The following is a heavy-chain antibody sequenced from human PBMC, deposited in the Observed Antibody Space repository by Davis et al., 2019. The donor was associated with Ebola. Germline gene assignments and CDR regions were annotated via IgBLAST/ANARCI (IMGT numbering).Heavy chain of an antibody. CDR3: ARGGGELLWFGELLSNDAFDI. J-gene: IGHJ3*02. Sequence: ASVKVSCKASGYTFTSYDISWVRQATGQGLEWMGWMNPNSGNTGYAQKFQGRVTMTRNTSISTAYMELSSLRSEDTAVYYCARGGGELLWFGELLSNDAFDIWGQGTMVTVSS. D-gene: IGHD3-10*01. V-gene: IGHV1-8*01. CDR2: MNPNSGNT. CDR1: GYTFTSYD.